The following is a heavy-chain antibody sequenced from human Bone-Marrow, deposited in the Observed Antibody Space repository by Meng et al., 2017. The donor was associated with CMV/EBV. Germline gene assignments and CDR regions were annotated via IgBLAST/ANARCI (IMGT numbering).Heavy chain of an antibody. D-gene: IGHD2-15*01. CDR2: IGHKGDST. Sequence: GGSLRLSCVASGFTFINYAMSWVRQAPGRGLEWVSAIGHKGDSTYYADSVKGRFTISRDNSKYTLDLQMNSLRAEDTAVYYCTKHRGRLAATGRDFEYWGQGAQVTVYS. CDR3: TKHRGRLAATGRDFEY. J-gene: IGHJ4*02. CDR1: GFTFINYA. V-gene: IGHV3-23*01.